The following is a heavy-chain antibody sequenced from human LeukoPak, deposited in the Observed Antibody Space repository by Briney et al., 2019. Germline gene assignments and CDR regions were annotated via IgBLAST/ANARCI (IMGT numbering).Heavy chain of an antibody. Sequence: GESLKISCKGSGYSLTSYWIGSVRQMPGKGLEWMGIIYPGDSDTRYSPSFQGQVTISADKSISTAYLQWSSLKASDTAMYYCARQFDFWSGYFDYWGQGTLVTVSS. CDR2: IYPGDSDT. CDR1: GYSLTSYW. D-gene: IGHD3-3*01. CDR3: ARQFDFWSGYFDY. V-gene: IGHV5-51*01. J-gene: IGHJ4*02.